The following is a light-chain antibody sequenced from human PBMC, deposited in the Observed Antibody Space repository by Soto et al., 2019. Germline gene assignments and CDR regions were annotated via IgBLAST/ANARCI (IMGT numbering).Light chain of an antibody. CDR2: AAS. CDR3: QQSYSTPRYT. CDR1: QSISSY. Sequence: DLQMTQSPSSLSASVGDRVTITCRASQSISSYLNWYQQKPGKAPKLLIYAASSLQSGVPPRFSGSGSGTDFTLTISSLQPEDFATYYCQQSYSTPRYTFGQGTKLEIK. V-gene: IGKV1-39*01. J-gene: IGKJ2*01.